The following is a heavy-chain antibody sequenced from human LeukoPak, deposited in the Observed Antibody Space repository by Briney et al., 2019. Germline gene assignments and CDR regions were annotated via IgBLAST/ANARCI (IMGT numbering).Heavy chain of an antibody. V-gene: IGHV4-39*01. D-gene: IGHD6-19*01. CDR3: ARVPGSSGHYFYFDY. J-gene: IGHJ4*02. CDR1: GGSISSSSYY. Sequence: SETLSLTCTVSGGSISSSSYYWGWIRQPPGKGLEWIGSIYYSGSTYYNPSLKSRVTISVDTSKNQFSLKLSSVTAADTAVYYCARVPGSSGHYFYFDYWGQGTLVTVSS. CDR2: IYYSGST.